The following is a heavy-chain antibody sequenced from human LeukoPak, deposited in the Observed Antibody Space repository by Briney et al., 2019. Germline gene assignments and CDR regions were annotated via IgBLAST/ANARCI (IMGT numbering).Heavy chain of an antibody. V-gene: IGHV4-39*01. Sequence: SETLSLTCTVSGGSISSSSYYWGWIRQPPGKGLEGIGSIYYSGSTYYNPSLKSRVTISVDTSKNQFSLKLSSVTAADTAVYYCARHETTVPYFDYWGQGTLVTVSS. J-gene: IGHJ4*02. D-gene: IGHD4-17*01. CDR3: ARHETTVPYFDY. CDR1: GGSISSSSYY. CDR2: IYYSGST.